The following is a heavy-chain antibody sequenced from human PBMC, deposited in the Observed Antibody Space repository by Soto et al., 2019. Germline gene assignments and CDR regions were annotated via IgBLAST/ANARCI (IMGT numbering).Heavy chain of an antibody. CDR2: MNPNSGNT. D-gene: IGHD1-20*01. Sequence: ASMIVSCNASGSPFTSYDINWVRQATGQGLAWMGWMNPNSGNTGYAQKFQGRVTMTRNTSISTAYMELSSLRSEDTAVYYCARGGYNWPFFDYRGQGTLVTVSS. CDR1: GSPFTSYD. J-gene: IGHJ4*02. CDR3: ARGGYNWPFFDY. V-gene: IGHV1-8*01.